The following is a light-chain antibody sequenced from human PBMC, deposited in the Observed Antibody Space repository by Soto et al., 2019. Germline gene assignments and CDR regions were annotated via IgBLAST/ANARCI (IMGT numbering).Light chain of an antibody. V-gene: IGKV3-15*01. Sequence: EVVMTQSPATLSVFPGERVTLSCRASHSVSTSLAWYQQKPGQAPRLLIYSASTRATGIPARFSGSGSGTEFTLTINSLESEDFAVYYCQQYIHGYTFGQRTKLEIK. CDR1: HSVSTS. CDR2: SAS. CDR3: QQYIHGYT. J-gene: IGKJ2*01.